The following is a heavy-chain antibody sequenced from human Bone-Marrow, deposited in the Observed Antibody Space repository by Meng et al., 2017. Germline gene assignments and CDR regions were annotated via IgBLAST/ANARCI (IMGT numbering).Heavy chain of an antibody. Sequence: ASVKVSCKVSGYTLTELSMHWVRQAPGKGLEWMGGFDPEDGETIYAQKFQGRVTMIEDTSTDTAYMELSSLRSEDTAVYYCAKGSSIYGMDVWGQGTTVTVSS. CDR3: AKGSSIYGMDV. D-gene: IGHD1-26*01. CDR1: GYTLTELS. V-gene: IGHV1-24*01. J-gene: IGHJ6*02. CDR2: FDPEDGET.